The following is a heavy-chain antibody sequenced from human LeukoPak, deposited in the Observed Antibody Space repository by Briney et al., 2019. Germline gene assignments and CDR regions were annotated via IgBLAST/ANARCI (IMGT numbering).Heavy chain of an antibody. V-gene: IGHV1-69*13. CDR3: ASTVAVAGNWYYFEY. D-gene: IGHD6-19*01. CDR1: GGTFSSYA. CDR2: IIPIFGTA. Sequence: GASVKVSCKASGGTFSSYAISWVRQAPGQGLEWMGGIIPIFGTANYAQKFQGRVTITADESTSTAYMELSSLRSEDTAVYYCASTVAVAGNWYYFEYWGQGTLVTVSS. J-gene: IGHJ4*02.